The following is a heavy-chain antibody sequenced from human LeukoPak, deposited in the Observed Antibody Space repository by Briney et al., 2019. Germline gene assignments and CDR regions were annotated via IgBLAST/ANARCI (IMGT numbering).Heavy chain of an antibody. Sequence: SGPTLVKPTQTLTLTCTFSGFSLTTSGVAVGWIRQPPGEARDWLALIYWNDANRYSPTLKSILTITKNTSKNQVVLTITNMDPVDTATYYCAHSLYDYVWGSYRPFDYWGQGTLVTVSS. CDR2: IYWNDAN. CDR1: GFSLTTSGVA. V-gene: IGHV2-5*01. D-gene: IGHD3-16*02. J-gene: IGHJ4*02. CDR3: AHSLYDYVWGSYRPFDY.